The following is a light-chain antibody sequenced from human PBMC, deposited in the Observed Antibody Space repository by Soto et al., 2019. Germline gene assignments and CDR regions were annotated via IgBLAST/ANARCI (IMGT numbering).Light chain of an antibody. V-gene: IGKV1-5*03. Sequence: DIQMTQSPSTLSASVGDRVTITSRASQSISSWLDWYQQKPGKAPNLLIYKASSLESGVPSRFSGGGSGTEFILTISSLQADDFATYYCQQNNSYPLTFGGGTKVEIK. CDR1: QSISSW. J-gene: IGKJ4*01. CDR3: QQNNSYPLT. CDR2: KAS.